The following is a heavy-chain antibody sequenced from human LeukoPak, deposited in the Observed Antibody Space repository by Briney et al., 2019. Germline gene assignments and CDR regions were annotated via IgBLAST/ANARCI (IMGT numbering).Heavy chain of an antibody. V-gene: IGHV3-33*01. J-gene: IGHJ4*02. D-gene: IGHD3-3*01. CDR3: ARGRSGHLWDYFDY. CDR1: GFTFRNYG. Sequence: PGGSLRLSCAASGFTFRNYGMHWVRQAPGKGLEWVAVMWYGGDNKYYVDSVKGRFTISRDNSKNTLYLQMNSLRAEDTAVYYCARGRSGHLWDYFDYWGQGTLVTVSS. CDR2: MWYGGDNK.